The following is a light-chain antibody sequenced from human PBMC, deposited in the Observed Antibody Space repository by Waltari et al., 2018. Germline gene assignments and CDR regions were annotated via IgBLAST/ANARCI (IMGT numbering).Light chain of an antibody. V-gene: IGKV1-12*01. CDR3: QQASSFPLT. CDR1: QGISRW. Sequence: IQMTQSPSSVSASVGDSVTITCRASQGISRWLAWYQQKPGKGPKLLIYSASTLQSGVPSRFSGSGSGTDFTLTINTLQPEDFAIYYCQQASSFPLTFGGGTKVEIK. J-gene: IGKJ4*01. CDR2: SAS.